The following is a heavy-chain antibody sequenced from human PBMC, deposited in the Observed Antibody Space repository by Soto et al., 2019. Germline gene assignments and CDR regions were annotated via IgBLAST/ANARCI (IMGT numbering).Heavy chain of an antibody. CDR2: MSGDGRT. D-gene: IGHD3-22*01. V-gene: IGHV3-23*01. J-gene: IGHJ4*02. Sequence: GSXXLSCVXXXXTFSDSVXXXVRQAPGXXXXXXXXMSGDGRTRYALXVTGRFNISRDKSKNTLXXXMRSLRAEDAAAYYCVKWHTSNFDSLHFTGFDFWGQGTQVTVSS. CDR3: VKWHTSNFDSLHFTGFDF. CDR1: XXTFSDSV.